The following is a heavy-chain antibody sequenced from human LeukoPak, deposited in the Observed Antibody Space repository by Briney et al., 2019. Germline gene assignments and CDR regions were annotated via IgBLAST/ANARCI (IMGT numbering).Heavy chain of an antibody. CDR1: GFNFSNYW. Sequence: GGSLRLSCAGSGFNFSNYWMSWVRQAPGKGLEWVASISQDGSENYYVDSLKGRFSISRDNAKSSLYLQMNSLMAEDTAVYYCARDGGAIFGVVFMSYYYYADVWGKGTTVTVSS. CDR3: ARDGGAIFGVVFMSYYYYADV. V-gene: IGHV3-7*01. J-gene: IGHJ6*03. CDR2: ISQDGSEN. D-gene: IGHD3-3*01.